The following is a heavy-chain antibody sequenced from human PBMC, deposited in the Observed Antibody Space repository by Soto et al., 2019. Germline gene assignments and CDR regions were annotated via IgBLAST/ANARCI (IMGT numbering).Heavy chain of an antibody. CDR2: INWNSGRI. V-gene: IGHV3-9*01. J-gene: IGHJ6*02. Sequence: SLRLSCAASGFTFDDYAMHWVRQAPGKGLEWVSGINWNSGRIGYADSVKGRFTISRDNAKTSLYLQMNSLRAEDTALYYCAKDRGSGSYAANYQYYGMDVWGQGPTVTVSS. CDR3: AKDRGSGSYAANYQYYGMDV. CDR1: GFTFDDYA. D-gene: IGHD3-10*01.